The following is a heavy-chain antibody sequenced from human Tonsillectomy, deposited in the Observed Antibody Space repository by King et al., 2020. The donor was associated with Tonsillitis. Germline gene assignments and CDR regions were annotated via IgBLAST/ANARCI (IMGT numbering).Heavy chain of an antibody. D-gene: IGHD3-3*01. CDR3: ARDHTIFGVGTGYYGMDV. V-gene: IGHV3-30-3*01. J-gene: IGHJ6*02. CDR1: GFTFISYA. CDR2: MSYDGTNK. Sequence: VQLVESGGGVVQPGRSLRLSCAASGFTFISYAMHWVRQAPGKGLEWVAVMSYDGTNKYYADSVAGRFTISRDNSKNTLYLQMNSLRAEDTAVFYCARDHTIFGVGTGYYGMDVWGQGTTVTVSS.